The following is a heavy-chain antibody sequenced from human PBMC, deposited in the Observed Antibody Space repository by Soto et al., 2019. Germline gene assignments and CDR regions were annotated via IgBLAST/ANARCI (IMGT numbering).Heavy chain of an antibody. Sequence: GESLKISCKASGYTFTSYGISWVRQAPGQGLEWMGWISAYNGNTNYAQKLQGRVTMTTDTSTSTAYMELRSLRSDDTAVYYCARGPRSLYSGYDFDYWGQGTLVTVSS. D-gene: IGHD5-12*01. V-gene: IGHV1-18*01. CDR3: ARGPRSLYSGYDFDY. CDR2: ISAYNGNT. CDR1: GYTFTSYG. J-gene: IGHJ4*02.